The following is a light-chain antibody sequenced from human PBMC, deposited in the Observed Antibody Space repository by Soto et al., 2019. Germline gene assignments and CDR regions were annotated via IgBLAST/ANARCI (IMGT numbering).Light chain of an antibody. J-gene: IGKJ3*01. CDR1: QSVSSSY. V-gene: IGKV3-20*01. Sequence: EIVLTQSPGTLSLSPGERATLSCRASQSVSSSYLAWYQQKPGQAPRLLIYGASSRATGIPDRFSGSGSGTDFTLTISRLEPEDFAVYYCQQYGSSLVTFGPGNKVDLK. CDR2: GAS. CDR3: QQYGSSLVT.